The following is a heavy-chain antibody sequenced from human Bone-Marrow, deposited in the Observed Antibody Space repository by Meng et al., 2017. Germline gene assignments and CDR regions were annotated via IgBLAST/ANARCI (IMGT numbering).Heavy chain of an antibody. D-gene: IGHD2-15*01. CDR3: ARAVHVVVAATVYFDY. CDR1: GGSFSGYC. V-gene: IGHV4-34*01. Sequence: GLLQHVGEGLMRPSETLSLSCAVHGGSFSGYCWSWIRQPPGKGLEWIGEINHSGSTNYNPSLKSRVTISVDTSKNQFSLKLSSVTAADTAVYYCARAVHVVVAATVYFDYWGQGTLVTVSS. CDR2: INHSGST. J-gene: IGHJ4*02.